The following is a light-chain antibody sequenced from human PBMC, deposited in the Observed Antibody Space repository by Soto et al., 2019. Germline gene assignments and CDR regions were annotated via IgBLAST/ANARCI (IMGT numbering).Light chain of an antibody. V-gene: IGKV3-15*01. CDR2: GAS. J-gene: IGKJ1*01. CDR1: QSVSSN. CDR3: QQYNNWPTT. Sequence: IVMTQSPATLSVSPGERATLSCRASQSVSSNLAWHQQKPGQAPRLLIYGASTRATGIPARFSGSGSGTEFTLTISSLQSEDFAVYYCQQYNNWPTTFGQGTKV.